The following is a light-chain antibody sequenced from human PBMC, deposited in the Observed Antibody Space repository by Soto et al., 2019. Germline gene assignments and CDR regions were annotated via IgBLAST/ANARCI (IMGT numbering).Light chain of an antibody. CDR3: QQYGSSLYT. Sequence: EIVLTQSPGTLSLSPGERATVSCRASQSVNNNYVAWYQQKSGQAPRLLIFAASSRAPGIPGRFSGSGSGADFTLTITRLEPDDFAVYYCQQYGSSLYTVGQGTKLEIK. V-gene: IGKV3-20*01. CDR1: QSVNNNY. CDR2: AAS. J-gene: IGKJ2*01.